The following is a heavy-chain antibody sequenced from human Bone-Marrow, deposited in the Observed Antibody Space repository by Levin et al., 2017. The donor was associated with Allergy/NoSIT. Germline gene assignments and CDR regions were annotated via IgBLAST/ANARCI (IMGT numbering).Heavy chain of an antibody. Sequence: SETLSLTCAISGDSLSSNGVAWNWIRQSPSRGLEWLGRTYYRSKWYNDYAPSVKSRITINPDTSKSQFSLQLNSVIPEDTAVYYCARVRNNAFDIWGQGTIVTVSS. V-gene: IGHV6-1*01. D-gene: IGHD1-14*01. J-gene: IGHJ3*02. CDR1: GDSLSSNGVA. CDR2: TYYRSKWYN. CDR3: ARVRNNAFDI.